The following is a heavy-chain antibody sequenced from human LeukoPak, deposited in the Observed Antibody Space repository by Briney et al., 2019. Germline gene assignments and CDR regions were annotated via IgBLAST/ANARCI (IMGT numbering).Heavy chain of an antibody. J-gene: IGHJ6*02. CDR1: GFTFSTYR. V-gene: IGHV3-21*04. CDR2: ISSSSTYI. D-gene: IGHD2-2*01. CDR3: AKSVVPAAWGYYYGMDV. Sequence: TGGSLRLSCAASGFTFSTYRMNWVRQAPGKGLEWVSSISSSSTYIYYADSVKGRFTISRDNSKNSLYLQMNSLRTEDTALYYCAKSVVPAAWGYYYGMDVWGQGTTVTVSS.